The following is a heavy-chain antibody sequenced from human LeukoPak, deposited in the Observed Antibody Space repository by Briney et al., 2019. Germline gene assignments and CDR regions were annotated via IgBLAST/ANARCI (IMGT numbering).Heavy chain of an antibody. Sequence: GGSLRLSCAASGFTLSAYPMTWVRQAPGKGLEWVSTISPTDGYTYYVDFVKGRFTISRDFSKNTLYLQMNSLRAEDTAVYFCAKLTSGWFEDFWGQGTLVTVSS. D-gene: IGHD6-19*01. J-gene: IGHJ4*02. V-gene: IGHV3-23*01. CDR2: ISPTDGYT. CDR3: AKLTSGWFEDF. CDR1: GFTLSAYP.